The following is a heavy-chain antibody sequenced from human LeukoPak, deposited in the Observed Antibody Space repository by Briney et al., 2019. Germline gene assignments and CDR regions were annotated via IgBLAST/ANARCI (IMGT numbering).Heavy chain of an antibody. CDR2: ISSTSSTI. CDR1: GFTFSSYS. J-gene: IGHJ4*02. Sequence: GGSLRLSCAASGFTFSSYSMNWVRQAPGKGLEWVSYISSTSSTIYNADSVKGRFTISRDNAKDSLYLQMNSLRDEDTAVYYCASSRQVDSWGQGTLVTVSS. V-gene: IGHV3-48*02. CDR3: ASSRQVDS.